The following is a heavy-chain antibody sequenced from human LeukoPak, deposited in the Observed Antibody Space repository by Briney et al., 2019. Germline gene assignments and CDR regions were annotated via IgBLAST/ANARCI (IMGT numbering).Heavy chain of an antibody. CDR1: GFTFSSYG. V-gene: IGHV3-33*06. D-gene: IGHD2-2*01. CDR3: AKDRCSSTSCYYYYYMDV. J-gene: IGHJ6*03. CDR2: IWYDGSNK. Sequence: GSSLRLSCAASGFTFSSYGMHWVRQAPGKGLEWVAVIWYDGSNKYYADSVKGRFTISRDNSRNTLYLQMNSLRAEDTAVYYCAKDRCSSTSCYYYYYMDVWGKGTTVTVSS.